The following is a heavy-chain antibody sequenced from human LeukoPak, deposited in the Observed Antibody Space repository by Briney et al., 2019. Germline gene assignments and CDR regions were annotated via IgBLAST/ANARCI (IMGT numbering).Heavy chain of an antibody. CDR2: ISSSGSTI. D-gene: IGHD5-12*01. V-gene: IGHV3-48*03. Sequence: GGSLRLSCAASGFTFSSYEMNWVRQAPGKGLEWVSYISSSGSTIYYADSVKGRFTISRDNAKNSLYLQMNSLRAEDTAVYYCAKRETIVATSFDYWGQGTLVTVSS. CDR1: GFTFSSYE. CDR3: AKRETIVATSFDY. J-gene: IGHJ4*02.